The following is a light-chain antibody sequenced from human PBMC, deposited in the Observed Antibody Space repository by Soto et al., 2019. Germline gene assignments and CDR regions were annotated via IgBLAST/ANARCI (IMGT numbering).Light chain of an antibody. CDR1: QSVSSTY. CDR3: QQYDNSRTWT. J-gene: IGKJ1*01. Sequence: EIVLTQSPGTLSLSPGERATLSCRASQSVSSTYLAWYQQKPGQAPRLLIYGASSRATGIPDRFSGSGSGTDFTLTISRLEPEDFAVYYCQQYDNSRTWTFGQGTNVDI. V-gene: IGKV3-20*01. CDR2: GAS.